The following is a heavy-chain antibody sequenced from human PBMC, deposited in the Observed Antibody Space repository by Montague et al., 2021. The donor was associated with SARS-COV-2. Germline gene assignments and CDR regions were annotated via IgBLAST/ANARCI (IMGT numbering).Heavy chain of an antibody. J-gene: IGHJ6*03. CDR2: IYYSGST. CDR3: ARDSRTDFDWLFPDSGSYYYYMDV. D-gene: IGHD3-9*01. V-gene: IGHV4-59*01. Sequence: SETLSLTCTVSGGSISSYYWSWIRQPPGKGLECIGYIYYSGSTNYNPSLKSRVTISVDTSKNQLSLKLSSVTAADTAVYYCARDSRTDFDWLFPDSGSYYYYMDVWGKGTTVTVSS. CDR1: GGSISSYY.